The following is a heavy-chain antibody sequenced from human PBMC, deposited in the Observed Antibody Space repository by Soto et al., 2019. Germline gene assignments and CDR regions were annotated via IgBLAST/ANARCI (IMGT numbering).Heavy chain of an antibody. CDR3: AREVVSHYDHF. CDR1: GGSISAYQ. J-gene: IGHJ4*02. Sequence: DTLCVTCTVSGGSISAYQWSWIRQPPGKRLEWIGYISNSGPTNYNPSLKSRVTISLDTSKNQFFLNLSSVTAADTAVYYCAREVVSHYDHFWGKGTLVTVS. D-gene: IGHD1-26*01. CDR2: ISNSGPT. V-gene: IGHV4-59*01.